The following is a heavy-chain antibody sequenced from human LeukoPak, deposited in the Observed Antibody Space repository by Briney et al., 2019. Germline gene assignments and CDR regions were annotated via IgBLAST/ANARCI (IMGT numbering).Heavy chain of an antibody. D-gene: IGHD6-19*01. V-gene: IGHV4-34*01. Sequence: KSSETLSLTCAVYGGSFSGYYWSWIRQPPGKGLEWIGEINHSGSTNYNPSLKSRVKISVETSKNQFSLKLSSLTAADTAVYYCARGPGIAVAVYHDYWGQGTLVTVSS. J-gene: IGHJ4*02. CDR2: INHSGST. CDR3: ARGPGIAVAVYHDY. CDR1: GGSFSGYY.